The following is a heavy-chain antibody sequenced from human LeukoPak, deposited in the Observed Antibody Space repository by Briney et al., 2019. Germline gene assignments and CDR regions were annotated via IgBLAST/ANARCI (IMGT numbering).Heavy chain of an antibody. V-gene: IGHV3-30*18. CDR2: ISNNATKK. CDR3: AKDMNTVTTTFDY. J-gene: IGHJ4*02. D-gene: IGHD4-17*01. Sequence: GGSLRLSCAATGFTFSTYAMHWVRQAPGKGLEWVAVISNNATKKYYADSVKGRSTISRDNSENTLYLQMNSLRAEDTAVYYCAKDMNTVTTTFDYWGQGTLVTVSS. CDR1: GFTFSTYA.